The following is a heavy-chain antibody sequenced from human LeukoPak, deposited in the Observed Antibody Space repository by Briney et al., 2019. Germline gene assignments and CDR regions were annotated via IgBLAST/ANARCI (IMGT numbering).Heavy chain of an antibody. CDR3: ARVSTNFFDY. J-gene: IGHJ4*02. V-gene: IGHV3-48*03. CDR2: ISSDGNSI. Sequence: GGSLRLSCAASGFTFSSYAMNWVRQAPGKGLEWVSYISSDGNSIHYADSVKGRFTISRDNAKESLYLHINSLRAEDTAIYYCARVSTNFFDYWGEGALVTVSS. CDR1: GFTFSSYA. D-gene: IGHD5/OR15-5a*01.